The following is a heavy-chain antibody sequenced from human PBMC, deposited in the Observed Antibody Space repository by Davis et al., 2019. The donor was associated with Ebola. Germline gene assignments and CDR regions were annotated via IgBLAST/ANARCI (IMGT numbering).Heavy chain of an antibody. D-gene: IGHD4-23*01. V-gene: IGHV3-11*01. CDR3: ARAVAASAFDI. Sequence: GESLKISCAASGFTFSDYYMSWIRQAPGKGLEWVSYISSSGSTIYYADSVKGRFTISRDNAKNSLHLQMNSLRAEDTAVYYCARAVAASAFDIWGQGTMVTVS. CDR2: ISSSGSTI. CDR1: GFTFSDYY. J-gene: IGHJ3*02.